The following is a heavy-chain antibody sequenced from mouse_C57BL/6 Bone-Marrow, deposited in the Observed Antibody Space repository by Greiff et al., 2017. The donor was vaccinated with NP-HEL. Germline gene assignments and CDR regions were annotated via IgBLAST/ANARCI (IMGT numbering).Heavy chain of an antibody. CDR3: AKHENQHDNQGAWFAY. V-gene: IGHV1-62-2*01. J-gene: IGHJ3*01. CDR2: FYPGSGSI. CDR1: GYTFTEYT. Sequence: VQLQQSGAELVKPGASVKLSCKASGYTFTEYTIHWVKQRSGQGLEWIGWFYPGSGSIKYNEKFKDKATLTADKSSSTVYMELSRMTSEDSAVYFCAKHENQHDNQGAWFAYWGQGTLVTVSA. D-gene: IGHD1-3*01.